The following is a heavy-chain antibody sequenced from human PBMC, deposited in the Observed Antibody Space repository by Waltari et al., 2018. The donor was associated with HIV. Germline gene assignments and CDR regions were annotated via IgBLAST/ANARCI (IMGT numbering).Heavy chain of an antibody. CDR1: GFSLSTARMG. Sequence: QVTLKESGPVLVKPTETLTLTCTVPGFSLSTARMGLSWLRPPPGKALEWLAHIFSNDEKSYRTSLKSRLTISKDTSKSQVVLTMTNMDPVDTATYYCARINQGIAARSGFDYWGQGTLVTVSS. V-gene: IGHV2-26*01. J-gene: IGHJ4*02. CDR2: IFSNDEK. CDR3: ARINQGIAARSGFDY. D-gene: IGHD6-6*01.